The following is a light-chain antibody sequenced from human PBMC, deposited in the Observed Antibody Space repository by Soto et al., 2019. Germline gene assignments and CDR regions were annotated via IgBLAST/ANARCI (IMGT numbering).Light chain of an antibody. Sequence: IVLTQSPATLALSPGERATPSCRASQSVSRYLAWYQQKPGQAPRLLMYDASNRAAGIPTRFSGSGSGTDFTLTISSLEPEDFAVYYCQQRSTWPTFGQGTKVEIK. J-gene: IGKJ1*01. CDR3: QQRSTWPT. V-gene: IGKV3-11*01. CDR1: QSVSRY. CDR2: DAS.